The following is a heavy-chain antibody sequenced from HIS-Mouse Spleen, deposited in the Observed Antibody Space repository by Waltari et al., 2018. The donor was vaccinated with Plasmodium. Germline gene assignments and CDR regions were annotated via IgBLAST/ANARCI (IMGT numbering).Heavy chain of an antibody. J-gene: IGHJ1*01. CDR2: INPNSGGT. CDR1: GYTFTGSY. Sequence: QVQLVQSGAEVKKPGASVKVPCKASGYTFTGSYMHWVRQAPGQGLEWMGWINPNSGGTNYAQKFQGRVTMTRDTSISTAYVELCRLRSDDTAVYYCARVLGYKAAAGTFVEYFQHWGQGTLVTVSS. CDR3: ARVLGYKAAAGTFVEYFQH. V-gene: IGHV1-2*02. D-gene: IGHD6-13*01.